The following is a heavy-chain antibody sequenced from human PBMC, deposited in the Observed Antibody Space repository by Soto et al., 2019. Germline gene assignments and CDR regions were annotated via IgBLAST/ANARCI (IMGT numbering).Heavy chain of an antibody. CDR3: AREGGDYCTNGVCLGFDY. J-gene: IGHJ4*02. V-gene: IGHV3-30-3*01. CDR2: ISYDGSNK. CDR1: GFTFSSYA. D-gene: IGHD2-8*01. Sequence: GGSLRLSCAASGFTFSSYAMHWVRQAPGKGLEWVAVISYDGSNKYYADSVKGRFTISRDNSKNTLYLQMNSLRAEDTAVYYCAREGGDYCTNGVCLGFDYWGQGTLVTVSS.